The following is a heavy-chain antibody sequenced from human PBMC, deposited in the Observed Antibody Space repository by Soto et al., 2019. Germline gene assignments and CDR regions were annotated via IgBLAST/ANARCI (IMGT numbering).Heavy chain of an antibody. Sequence: VQLVESGGSAVRPGGSLRLSCAASGFTFDDYGMSWVRQAPGKGLEWVSAISWNGGSTSYADSVKGRFTISRDNAKNSLSLQMNSLSVEDTALYYCARDRGSWFDYWGQGTLVSVSS. D-gene: IGHD1-26*01. CDR1: GFTFDDYG. CDR3: ARDRGSWFDY. CDR2: ISWNGGST. J-gene: IGHJ4*02. V-gene: IGHV3-20*04.